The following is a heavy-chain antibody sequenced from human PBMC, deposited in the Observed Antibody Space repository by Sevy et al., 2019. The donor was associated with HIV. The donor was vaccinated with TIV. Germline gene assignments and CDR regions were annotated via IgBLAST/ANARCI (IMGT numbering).Heavy chain of an antibody. CDR1: GFTLRDYA. Sequence: GGSLRLSCAASGFTLRDYAMSWVRQAPGKGLEWVSSIRGSGGSTYYADSVKGRFTISRDNSKNTLYLQMNSLRAEDTAVYYCAKEGVGGSYYSFDYWGQGIQVTVSS. CDR2: IRGSGGST. V-gene: IGHV3-23*01. CDR3: AKEGVGGSYYSFDY. J-gene: IGHJ4*02. D-gene: IGHD1-26*01.